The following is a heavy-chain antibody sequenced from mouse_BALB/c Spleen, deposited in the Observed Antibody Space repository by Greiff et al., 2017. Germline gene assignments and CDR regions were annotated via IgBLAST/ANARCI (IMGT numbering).Heavy chain of an antibody. CDR3: ARERGFYYGSSSAWFAY. J-gene: IGHJ3*01. D-gene: IGHD1-1*01. V-gene: IGHV5-6-5*01. CDR2: ISSGGST. Sequence: DVMLVESGGGLVKPGGSLKLSCAASGFTFSSYAMSWVRQTPEKRLEWVASISSGGSTYYPDSVKGRFTISRDNARNILYLQMSSLRSEDTAMYYCARERGFYYGSSSAWFAYWGQGTLVTVSA. CDR1: GFTFSSYA.